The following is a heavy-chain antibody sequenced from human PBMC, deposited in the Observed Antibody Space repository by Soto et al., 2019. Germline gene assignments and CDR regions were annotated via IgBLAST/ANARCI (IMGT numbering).Heavy chain of an antibody. J-gene: IGHJ5*02. V-gene: IGHV4-59*01. CDR1: GGSISSYY. CDR2: IYYSGST. Sequence: QVQLQESGPGLVKPSETLSLTCTVSGGSISSYYWSWIRQPPGKGLEWIGYIYYSGSTNYNPSLKVRVTIAVDTSKIPCSLRLSSVTAADTAVYYCARENYSWDNWFDPWGQGTLVTVSS. D-gene: IGHD4-4*01. CDR3: ARENYSWDNWFDP.